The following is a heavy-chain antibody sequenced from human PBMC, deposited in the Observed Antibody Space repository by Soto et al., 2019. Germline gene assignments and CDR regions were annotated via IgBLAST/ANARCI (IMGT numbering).Heavy chain of an antibody. D-gene: IGHD6-19*01. CDR2: ISWNSGSI. CDR3: AKDIQAYSSGPFDY. CDR1: GFTFDDYA. J-gene: IGHJ4*02. Sequence: EVQLVESGGGLVQPGRSLRLSCAASGFTFDDYAMHWVRQAPGKGLEWVSGISWNSGSIGYADSVKGRFTISRDNAKNSLYLQMNSLRAEDTALYYCAKDIQAYSSGPFDYWGQGTLVTVSS. V-gene: IGHV3-9*01.